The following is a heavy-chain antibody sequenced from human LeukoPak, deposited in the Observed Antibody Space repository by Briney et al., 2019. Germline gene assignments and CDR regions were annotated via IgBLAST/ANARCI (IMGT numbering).Heavy chain of an antibody. Sequence: GGSLRLSCAASGFTFSSYSMNWVRQAPGKGLEWVSSINSSSSYIYYTDSVKGRFTISRDNAKNSLYLQMNSLRAEDTAVYYCARDRIRKGIAADGIIDYWGQGTLVSVSS. CDR3: ARDRIRKGIAADGIIDY. J-gene: IGHJ4*02. CDR1: GFTFSSYS. D-gene: IGHD6-13*01. V-gene: IGHV3-21*01. CDR2: INSSSSYI.